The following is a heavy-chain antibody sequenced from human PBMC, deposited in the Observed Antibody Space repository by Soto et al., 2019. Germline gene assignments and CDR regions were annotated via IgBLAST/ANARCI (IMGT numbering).Heavy chain of an antibody. CDR3: ARDLPQQQLSYYYGMDV. J-gene: IGHJ6*02. CDR2: IDPSGGST. V-gene: IGHV1-46*01. D-gene: IGHD6-13*01. CDR1: GYTLTSHY. Sequence: GASVKVSCKASGYTLTSHYIHWVRQAPGQGLEWMGIIDPSGGSTTYAQKFQGRVTMTRDTSTGTVYMELSSLRSEDTAVYYCARDLPQQQLSYYYGMDVWGQGTTVTVSS.